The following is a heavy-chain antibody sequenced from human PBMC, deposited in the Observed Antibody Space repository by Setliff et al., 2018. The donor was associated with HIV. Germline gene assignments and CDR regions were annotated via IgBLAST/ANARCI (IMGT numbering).Heavy chain of an antibody. CDR2: IYYSGNS. CDR3: ARRGSSGDPWSGSHYLYYFDC. D-gene: IGHD3-3*01. CDR1: GYPISSSHH. J-gene: IGHJ4*02. Sequence: PSETLSLTCTVSGYPISSSHHWSWIRQTPGEGLEWIGSIYYSGNSYYNPSLQSRVTISVDTSKNQFSLKLSSVSAADTAVYYCARRGSSGDPWSGSHYLYYFDCWGQGTLVTVSS. V-gene: IGHV4-39*01.